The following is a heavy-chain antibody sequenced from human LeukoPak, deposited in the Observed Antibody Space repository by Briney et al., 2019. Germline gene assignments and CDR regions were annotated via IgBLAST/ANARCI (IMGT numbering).Heavy chain of an antibody. V-gene: IGHV4-30-2*01. CDR3: ARGDSNDYVWGSPAGRFDP. Sequence: PSETLSLTCTVSGGSISSGGYSWSWIRQPPGKGLEWIGYIYHSGSTYYNPSLKSRVTISVDRSKNQFSLKLSSVTAADTAVYYCARGDSNDYVWGSPAGRFDPWGQGTLVTVSS. CDR1: GGSISSGGYS. D-gene: IGHD3-16*01. CDR2: IYHSGST. J-gene: IGHJ5*02.